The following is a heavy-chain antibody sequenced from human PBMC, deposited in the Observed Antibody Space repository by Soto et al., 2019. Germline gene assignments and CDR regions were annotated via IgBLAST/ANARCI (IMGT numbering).Heavy chain of an antibody. J-gene: IGHJ6*02. CDR1: GYSIGSGYY. CDR2: IYHAGSV. Sequence: SLTCAVSGYSIGSGYYWAWIRQSPGKGLEWIGSIYHAGSVYYNPSLNGRVALSMDTSKNHFSLKLTSVTAADTAVYYCARTFDYYGMDVWGQGTTVTV. V-gene: IGHV4-38-2*01. CDR3: ARTFDYYGMDV.